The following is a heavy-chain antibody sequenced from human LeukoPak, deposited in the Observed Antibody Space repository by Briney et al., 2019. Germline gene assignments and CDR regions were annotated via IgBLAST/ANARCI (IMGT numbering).Heavy chain of an antibody. V-gene: IGHV3-66*04. CDR2: IYSGGST. Sequence: PGGSLRLSCAASGFTVSSNYMSWVRQAPGKGLEWVSVIYSGGSTYYADSVKGRFTISRDNSKNTLYLQMNSLRAEDTAVYYCARHVDTAMVNFDYWGQGTLVTVSS. CDR1: GFTVSSNY. CDR3: ARHVDTAMVNFDY. J-gene: IGHJ4*02. D-gene: IGHD5-18*01.